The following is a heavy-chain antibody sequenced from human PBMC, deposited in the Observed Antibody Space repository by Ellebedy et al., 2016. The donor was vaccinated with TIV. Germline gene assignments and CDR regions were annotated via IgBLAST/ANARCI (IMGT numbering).Heavy chain of an antibody. J-gene: IGHJ6*02. CDR2: ISSSSGYR. Sequence: GESLKISCAASGFTFSRYSMNWVRQAPGKGLEWVSTISSSSGYRYYADSVKGRFTISRDNAKNSLYLQMNSLRAEDTAVYYCARVYGDYRMDVWGQGTTATVSS. CDR3: ARVYGDYRMDV. CDR1: GFTFSRYS. V-gene: IGHV3-21*01. D-gene: IGHD4/OR15-4a*01.